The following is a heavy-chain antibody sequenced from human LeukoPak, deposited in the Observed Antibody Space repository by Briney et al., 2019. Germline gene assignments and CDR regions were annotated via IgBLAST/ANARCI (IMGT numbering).Heavy chain of an antibody. Sequence: SETLSLTCAVYGGSFSGYYWSWIRQPPGKGLEWIGEINHSGSTNYNPSLKSRVTISVDTSKNQFSLKLSSVTAADTAVYYCASLVPAAMKDYYYYYMDVWGKGTRSPSP. CDR2: INHSGST. CDR3: ASLVPAAMKDYYYYYMDV. V-gene: IGHV4-34*01. CDR1: GGSFSGYY. J-gene: IGHJ6*03. D-gene: IGHD2-2*01.